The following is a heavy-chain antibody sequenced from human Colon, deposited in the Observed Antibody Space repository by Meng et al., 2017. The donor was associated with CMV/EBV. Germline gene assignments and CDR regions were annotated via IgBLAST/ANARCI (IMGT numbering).Heavy chain of an antibody. Sequence: SGPTLVKPTQTLTLTCTFSVFSLNTSRVGVGWIRQPPGKALEWLALIYWNDDKRYSPSLKSRLTITKDTSKNQVVFTMTNMDPVDTATYFCAHRFNEYCGSTSCSNWFDSWGQGTLVTVSS. J-gene: IGHJ5*01. CDR3: AHRFNEYCGSTSCSNWFDS. V-gene: IGHV2-5*01. CDR1: VFSLNTSRVG. D-gene: IGHD2-2*01. CDR2: IYWNDDK.